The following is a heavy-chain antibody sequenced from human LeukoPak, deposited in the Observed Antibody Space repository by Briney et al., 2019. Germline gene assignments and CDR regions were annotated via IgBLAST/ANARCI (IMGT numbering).Heavy chain of an antibody. J-gene: IGHJ4*02. D-gene: IGHD4-23*01. CDR1: GFTFSSYA. Sequence: GGSLRLSCAASGFTFSSYAMSWVRQAPGKGLEWVSAISGSGGSTYYADSVKGRFTISRDNSKNTLYLQMNSLRAGDTAVYYCARDTDYGGSPFDYWGQGTLVTVSS. CDR3: ARDTDYGGSPFDY. CDR2: ISGSGGST. V-gene: IGHV3-23*01.